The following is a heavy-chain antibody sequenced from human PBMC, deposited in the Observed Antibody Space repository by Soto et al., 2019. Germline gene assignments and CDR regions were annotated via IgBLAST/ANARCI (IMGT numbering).Heavy chain of an antibody. V-gene: IGHV4-59*01. J-gene: IGHJ4*02. CDR1: GGSIISYY. Sequence: SETLSLTCTVSGGSIISYYWSWIRQPPGEGLEWIGYIYNSGNTNYNPSLKSRVTISVDTSKNQFSLKLTSVTAADTAMYYCARTKGYSYFDYWGQGTLVTVSS. D-gene: IGHD5-18*01. CDR2: IYNSGNT. CDR3: ARTKGYSYFDY.